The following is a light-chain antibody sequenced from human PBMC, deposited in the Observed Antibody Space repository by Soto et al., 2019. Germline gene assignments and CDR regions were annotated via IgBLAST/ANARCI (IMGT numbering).Light chain of an antibody. CDR3: QQLNAYPYT. J-gene: IGKJ2*01. Sequence: IQLTQSPSSLSASVGDRVTITCRASQGISSYFAWYQQKPGKAPKVLIYAASTLQNGVPPRFSGSGSGTDFTLTISRLPPEDFATYYCQQLNAYPYTFGQGTQLEIK. CDR2: AAS. V-gene: IGKV1-9*01. CDR1: QGISSY.